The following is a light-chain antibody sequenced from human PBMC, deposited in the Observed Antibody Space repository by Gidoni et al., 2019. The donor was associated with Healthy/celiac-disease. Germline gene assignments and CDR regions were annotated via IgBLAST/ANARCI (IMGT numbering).Light chain of an antibody. CDR2: GAS. CDR1: QSVSSSY. V-gene: IGKV3-20*01. Sequence: ELVFTQSPGPLSLSPGESATLSCRASQSVSSSYLAWYQQKPGQAPRLLIYGASSRATGIPDRVSGSGSGTDFTLTISRLEAEDLAVYYCQQYGSSPDTFGQGTKLEIK. CDR3: QQYGSSPDT. J-gene: IGKJ2*01.